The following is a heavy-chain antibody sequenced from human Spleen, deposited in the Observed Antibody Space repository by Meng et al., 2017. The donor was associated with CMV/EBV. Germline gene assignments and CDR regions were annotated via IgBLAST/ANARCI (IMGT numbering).Heavy chain of an antibody. CDR2: ITSDSGHI. V-gene: IGHV3-21*01. J-gene: IGHJ3*02. Sequence: GGSLRLSRPVSAFTFRAHSVNWVRQAPRKGLEWVSAITSDSGHIYYAHSWKGRFTISRDNPNNSLYLQMNSLRAEDTAVYYCATDLRKIPSRPGAFNIWGQGTMVTVSS. CDR3: ATDLRKIPSRPGAFNI. D-gene: IGHD6-6*01. CDR1: AFTFRAHS.